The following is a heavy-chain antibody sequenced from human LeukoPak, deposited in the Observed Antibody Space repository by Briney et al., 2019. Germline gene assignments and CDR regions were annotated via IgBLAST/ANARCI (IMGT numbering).Heavy chain of an antibody. CDR1: GYTFTSYA. CDR2: INTGNGDT. CDR3: ARGEMATVTFDY. V-gene: IGHV1-3*04. J-gene: IGHJ4*02. Sequence: GASVKVSCKASGYTFTSYAMDWVRQAPGQRLEWMGRINTGNGDTKYSQKFQGRVTITRDTSATTAYMELSSLRSEDTAVYYCARGEMATVTFDYWGQGTLVTVSS. D-gene: IGHD5-24*01.